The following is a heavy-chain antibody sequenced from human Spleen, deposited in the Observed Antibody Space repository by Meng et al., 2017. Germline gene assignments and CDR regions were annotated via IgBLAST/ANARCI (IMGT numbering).Heavy chain of an antibody. V-gene: IGHV3-23*01. CDR1: GFTFNSNA. CDR2: IGGSGGST. D-gene: IGHD2-21*01. J-gene: IGHJ4*02. CDR3: ARGDFFEY. Sequence: GESLKISCAASGFTFNSNAMTWVRQAPGKGLEWVSTIGGSGGSTYYLDSVKGRFTISRDNAKNSLYLQMNSLRAEDTAVYYCARGDFFEYWGQGTLVTVSS.